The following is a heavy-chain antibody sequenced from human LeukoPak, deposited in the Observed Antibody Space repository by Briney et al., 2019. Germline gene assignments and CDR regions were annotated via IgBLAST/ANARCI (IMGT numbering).Heavy chain of an antibody. Sequence: ASVKVSCKASGYTFTAYHIHWVRQAPGQGLEWMGWINPNNGGTNYAQKFQDRVTMTRDTSISTAYMELSRLRSDDTAVYYCARSIVADDGDFDYWGQGTLVTVSS. CDR2: INPNNGGT. D-gene: IGHD5-12*01. V-gene: IGHV1-2*02. CDR1: GYTFTAYH. J-gene: IGHJ4*02. CDR3: ARSIVADDGDFDY.